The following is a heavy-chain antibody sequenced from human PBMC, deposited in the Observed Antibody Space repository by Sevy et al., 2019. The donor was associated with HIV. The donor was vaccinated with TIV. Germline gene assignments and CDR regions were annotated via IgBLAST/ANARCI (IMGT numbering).Heavy chain of an antibody. J-gene: IGHJ6*02. CDR2: ISSSGSTI. V-gene: IGHV3-11*01. CDR1: GFTFSDYY. Sequence: GESLKISCAASGFTFSDYYMSWIRQAPGKGLEWVSYISSSGSTIFYADSVKGRFTISRNNAKDSLYLQMNSLRAEDTAVYYCAREGLRGFVDVWGQGTTVTVSS. CDR3: AREGLRGFVDV. D-gene: IGHD3-3*01.